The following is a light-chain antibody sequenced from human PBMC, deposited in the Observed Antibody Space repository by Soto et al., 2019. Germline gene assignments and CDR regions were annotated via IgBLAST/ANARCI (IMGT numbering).Light chain of an antibody. CDR2: GAS. CDR3: QQYNNWPPWT. V-gene: IGKV3-15*01. CDR1: QSVSSN. Sequence: EIVMTQSPATLSLSPGERATLSCRASQSVSSNLAWYQQKPGQAPRLLIYGASTRATGIPARFSGSGSGTEFTLTLTSLRSEDFAFYFYQQYNNWPPWTFGQGTKVDIK. J-gene: IGKJ1*01.